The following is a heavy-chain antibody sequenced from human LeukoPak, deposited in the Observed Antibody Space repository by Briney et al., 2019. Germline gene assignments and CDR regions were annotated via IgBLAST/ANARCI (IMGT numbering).Heavy chain of an antibody. Sequence: ASVKVSCKASGYTFTGYYMHWVRQAPGQRLEWVGWINPNSGGTNYAQKFQGRVTMTRDTSISTAYMELSRLRSDDTAVYYCARGLTGYSSGWYEGYFDYWGQGTLVTVSS. D-gene: IGHD6-19*01. CDR3: ARGLTGYSSGWYEGYFDY. J-gene: IGHJ4*02. V-gene: IGHV1-2*02. CDR2: INPNSGGT. CDR1: GYTFTGYY.